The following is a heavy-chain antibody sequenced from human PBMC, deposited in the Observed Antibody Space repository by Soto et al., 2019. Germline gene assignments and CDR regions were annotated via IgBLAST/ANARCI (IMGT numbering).Heavy chain of an antibody. CDR2: IYSGGST. Sequence: SETLSLTCTVSGGSISGQYWSWIRQPAGKGPEWIGRIYSGGSTNFNPSLKSRVTMSVDTSKNQFSLKLISVTAADTAVYYCARSHSILTGYYYFDYWGQGVLVTVSS. D-gene: IGHD3-9*01. CDR1: GGSISGQY. V-gene: IGHV4-4*07. J-gene: IGHJ4*02. CDR3: ARSHSILTGYYYFDY.